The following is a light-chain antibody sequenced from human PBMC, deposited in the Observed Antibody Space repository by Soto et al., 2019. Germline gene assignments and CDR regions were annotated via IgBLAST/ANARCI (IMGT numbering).Light chain of an antibody. CDR1: QSVSSSY. Sequence: EIVLTQSPGTLSLSPGERATLSCRASQSVSSSYLAWYQQKPGQAPRLLIYGASSRATGIPDRFSGSGSGTDFTLTISRLEPEDFAVYYCQRYGISWTFGQGTKVEIK. CDR2: GAS. J-gene: IGKJ1*01. V-gene: IGKV3-20*01. CDR3: QRYGISWT.